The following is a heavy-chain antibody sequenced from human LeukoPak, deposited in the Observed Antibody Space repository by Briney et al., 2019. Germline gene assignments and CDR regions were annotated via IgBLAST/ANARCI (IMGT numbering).Heavy chain of an antibody. J-gene: IGHJ4*02. V-gene: IGHV3-74*01. D-gene: IGHD1-20*01. Sequence: PGGSLRLSCVVSGSTLSSYWMHWVRQAPGKGLVWVSRNNGDGSSTSYADSVKGRFTMSRDDAKNTLYLQMNSLRAEDTAVYYCARGVDNWNDLLNYWGQGTLVTVSS. CDR3: ARGVDNWNDLLNY. CDR2: NNGDGSST. CDR1: GSTLSSYW.